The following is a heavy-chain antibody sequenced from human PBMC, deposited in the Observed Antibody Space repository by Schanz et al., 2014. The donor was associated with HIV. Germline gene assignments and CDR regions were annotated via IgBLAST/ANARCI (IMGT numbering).Heavy chain of an antibody. V-gene: IGHV3-30*04. Sequence: QVQLVESGGGVVQPGRSLRLSCAASGFTFSRYAMHWVRQPPGKVLDWVAVISSDGSEEYFADSVKGRFTISRDNSKNTLYLQMNSLRAEDTAVYYCTRSRYELHWLDVWGQGTLVTVSS. CDR2: ISSDGSEE. CDR3: TRSRYELHWLDV. D-gene: IGHD5-12*01. J-gene: IGHJ5*02. CDR1: GFTFSRYA.